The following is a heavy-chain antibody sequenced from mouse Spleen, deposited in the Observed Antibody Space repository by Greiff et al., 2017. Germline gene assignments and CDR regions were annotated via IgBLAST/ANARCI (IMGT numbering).Heavy chain of an antibody. J-gene: IGHJ2*01. V-gene: IGHV5-15*01. D-gene: IGHD1-1*01. CDR1: GFTFSDYG. Sequence: DVKLVESGGGLVKPGGSLKLSCAASGFTFSDYGMAWVRQAPGKGPEWVAFISNLAYSIYYADTVTGRFTISRENAKNTLYLEMSSLRSEDTAMYYCARQADYGSSYDYWGQGTTLTVSS. CDR2: ISNLAYSI. CDR3: ARQADYGSSYDY.